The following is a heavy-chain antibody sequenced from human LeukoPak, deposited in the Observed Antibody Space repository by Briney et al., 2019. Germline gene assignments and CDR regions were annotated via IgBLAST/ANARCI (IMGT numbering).Heavy chain of an antibody. J-gene: IGHJ4*02. CDR3: ARHDPFQY. V-gene: IGHV4-39*01. CDR2: VHYTGNT. CDR1: GGSITSSSHY. Sequence: SETLSPTCTVSGGSITSSSHYWGWIRQPPGMGLEWVGSVHYTGNTYYNSSLSSRITISVDTSSNQFSLRLNSVTAADTALYYCARHDPFQYWGQGALVTVSS.